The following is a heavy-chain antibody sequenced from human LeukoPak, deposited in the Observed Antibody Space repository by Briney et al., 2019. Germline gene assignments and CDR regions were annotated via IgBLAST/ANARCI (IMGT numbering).Heavy chain of an antibody. CDR2: IRGSGGST. CDR1: GFTFSTYA. Sequence: GGSLRLSCAASGFTFSTYAMTWVRQAPGRGLEWVSTIRGSGGSTYYADSVKGRFTISRDISKNTLYLQMNNLRVEDTAVYYCARYCSGGSCYSGLVYGGQGTLVAVSS. V-gene: IGHV3-23*01. D-gene: IGHD2-15*01. CDR3: ARYCSGGSCYSGLVY. J-gene: IGHJ4*02.